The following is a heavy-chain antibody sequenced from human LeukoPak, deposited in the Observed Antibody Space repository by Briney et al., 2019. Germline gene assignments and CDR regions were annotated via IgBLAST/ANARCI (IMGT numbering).Heavy chain of an antibody. V-gene: IGHV4-39*07. J-gene: IGHJ4*02. Sequence: NPSETLSPTCTVSGGSISSSSYYWGWIRQPPGKGLEWIGSIYYSGSTYYNPSLKSRVTISVDTSKNQFSLKLSSVTAADTAVYYCARDSLWGQGTLVTVSS. CDR1: GGSISSSSYY. CDR2: IYYSGST. CDR3: ARDSL.